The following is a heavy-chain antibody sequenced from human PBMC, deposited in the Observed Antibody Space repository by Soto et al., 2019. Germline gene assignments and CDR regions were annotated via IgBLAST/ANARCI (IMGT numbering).Heavy chain of an antibody. CDR2: IIPIFGTA. CDR1: GGTFSSYA. J-gene: IGHJ4*02. Sequence: QVQLVQSGAEVKKPGSSVKVSCKASGGTFSSYAISWVRQAPGQGLEWMGGIIPIFGTANYAQKFQGRVTMTADQCTSTASLELSSLSSEDTAVYYCARGNYYDSSGYYPFDYWGQGPLVTVSS. V-gene: IGHV1-69*12. CDR3: ARGNYYDSSGYYPFDY. D-gene: IGHD3-22*01.